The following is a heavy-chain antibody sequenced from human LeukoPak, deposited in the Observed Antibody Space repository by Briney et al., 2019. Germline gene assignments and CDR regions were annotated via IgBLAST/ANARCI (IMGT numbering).Heavy chain of an antibody. Sequence: SETLSLNCTVSGGSNSGSSYYWGWIRQPPGKGLEWIGSIYYSGSTYYNPSLKSRVTISVDTSKNQFSLKLSFVTTADTAVYYCTRALGYCSGGSCTRGYNWFDPWGQGTLVTVPS. D-gene: IGHD2-15*01. J-gene: IGHJ5*02. CDR3: TRALGYCSGGSCTRGYNWFDP. CDR2: IYYSGST. V-gene: IGHV4-39*01. CDR1: GGSNSGSSYY.